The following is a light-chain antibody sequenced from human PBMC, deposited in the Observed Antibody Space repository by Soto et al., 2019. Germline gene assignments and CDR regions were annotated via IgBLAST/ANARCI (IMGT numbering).Light chain of an antibody. CDR2: EVS. V-gene: IGLV2-14*01. CDR1: SSDVGGYNY. J-gene: IGLJ3*02. Sequence: QSALTQPAAVSGSPGQSITISCTGTSSDVGGYNYVSWYQQHPGKAPKLMIYEVSNRPSGVSNRLSGSKSGNTASLTISGLQAEDQADYYCSSYTGGSTWVFGGGTKLAVL. CDR3: SSYTGGSTWV.